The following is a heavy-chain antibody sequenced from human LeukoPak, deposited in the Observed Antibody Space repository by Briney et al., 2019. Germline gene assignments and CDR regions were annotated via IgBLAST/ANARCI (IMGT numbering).Heavy chain of an antibody. V-gene: IGHV3-30-3*01. D-gene: IGHD3-16*01. Sequence: AGGSLRLSCAASGFTFSSYAMHWVRQAPGKGLEWVAVISYDGSNKYYADSVKGRFTISRDNSKNTLYLQMNSLRAEDTAVYYCARVALLITVLGGFDYWGQGTLVTVSS. J-gene: IGHJ4*02. CDR1: GFTFSSYA. CDR3: ARVALLITVLGGFDY. CDR2: ISYDGSNK.